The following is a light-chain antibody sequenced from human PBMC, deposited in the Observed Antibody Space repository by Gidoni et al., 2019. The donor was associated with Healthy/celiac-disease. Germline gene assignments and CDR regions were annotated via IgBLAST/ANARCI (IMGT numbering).Light chain of an antibody. J-gene: IGLJ2*01. CDR2: GNS. CDR3: STWDYSLSAVL. Sequence: QYALTQEASGSWTGGQKVTLSCTGNSNNIGSYAVGWYQQISHGAPKTVMFGNSPPSGIPPRSSGSTSVPPASLTISGLQPEDEADYYCSTWDYSLSAVLFGGGTKLTVL. CDR1: SNNIGSYA. V-gene: IGLV1-44*01.